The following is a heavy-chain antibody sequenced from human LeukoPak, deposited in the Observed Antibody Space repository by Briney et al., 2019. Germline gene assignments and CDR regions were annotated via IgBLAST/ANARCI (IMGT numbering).Heavy chain of an antibody. V-gene: IGHV3-23*01. J-gene: IGHJ4*02. D-gene: IGHD1-26*01. CDR1: GFTFSSYA. CDR2: ISGSGDYT. CDR3: SKARGTYYFDY. Sequence: GGSLRLSCAAYGFTFSSYAMSWVRQAPGKGLEWVSAISGSGDYTYYADSVKGRFTISRDNSKNTLYLQMNSLRAEDTAVYYCSKARGTYYFDYWGQGTLVTVSS.